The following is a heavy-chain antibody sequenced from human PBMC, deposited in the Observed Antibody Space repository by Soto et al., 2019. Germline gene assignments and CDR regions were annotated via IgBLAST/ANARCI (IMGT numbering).Heavy chain of an antibody. CDR1: GGSISSGGYS. J-gene: IGHJ5*02. Sequence: PSETLSLTCAVSGGSISSGGYSWSWIRQPPGKGLEWIGYIYYSGSTNYNPSLKSRVTISVDTSKNQFSLKLSSVTAADTAVYYCARLVWRYRAWFDPWGQGTLVTASS. CDR3: ARLVWRYRAWFDP. D-gene: IGHD3-16*02. V-gene: IGHV4-61*08. CDR2: IYYSGST.